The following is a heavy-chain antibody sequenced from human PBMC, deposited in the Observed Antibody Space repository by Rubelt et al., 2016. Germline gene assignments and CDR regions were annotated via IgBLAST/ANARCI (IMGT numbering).Heavy chain of an antibody. CDR2: INPNSGGT. J-gene: IGHJ4*02. D-gene: IGHD6-6*01. V-gene: IGHV1-2*02. CDR3: ATTIAIRPYYFDY. Sequence: QVQLVQSGAEVKKPGASVKVSCKASGYTFTGYYMHWVRQAPGQGLEWMGWINPNSGGTNYEQKFQGRVTMTRETSTSTAYMELSRLRSDDTAVYYCATTIAIRPYYFDYWGQGTLVTVSS. CDR1: GYTFTGYY.